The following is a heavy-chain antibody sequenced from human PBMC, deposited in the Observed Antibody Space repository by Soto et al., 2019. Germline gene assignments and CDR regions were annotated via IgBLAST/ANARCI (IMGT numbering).Heavy chain of an antibody. CDR1: GGSISSSSYY. Sequence: SETLSLTCTVSGGSISSSSYYWGWIRQPPGKGLEWIGSIYYSGSTYYNPSLKSRVTISVDTSKNQFSLKLSSVTAADTAVYYCARLERYFDWENIDYWGQGTLVTVPS. CDR3: ARLERYFDWENIDY. J-gene: IGHJ4*02. D-gene: IGHD3-9*01. V-gene: IGHV4-39*01. CDR2: IYYSGST.